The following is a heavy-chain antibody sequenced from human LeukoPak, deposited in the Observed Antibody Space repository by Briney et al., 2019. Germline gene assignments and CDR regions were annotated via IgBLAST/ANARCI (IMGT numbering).Heavy chain of an antibody. Sequence: GGSLRLSCAASGFTFRNYAMNWVRQAPGKGLEWVSTIGGSGGGTNYADSVKGRFTISRDNSKNTLYLQMNSLRAEDTAVYYCARGLLGVIPIDYWGQGTLVTVSS. CDR1: GFTFRNYA. V-gene: IGHV3-23*01. CDR3: ARGLLGVIPIDY. J-gene: IGHJ4*02. CDR2: IGGSGGGT. D-gene: IGHD3-10*01.